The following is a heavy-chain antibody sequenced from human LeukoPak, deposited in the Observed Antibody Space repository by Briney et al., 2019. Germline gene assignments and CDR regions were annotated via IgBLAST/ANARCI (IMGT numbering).Heavy chain of an antibody. CDR1: GFTFDDYA. Sequence: GGSLRLSCAASGFTFDDYAMDWVRQAPGKGLEWVSGISWNSGSIGYADSVKGRFTISRDNAKNSLYLQMNSLRAEDTALYYCAKETQDWSGHYYGMDVWGQGTTVTVSS. CDR2: ISWNSGSI. CDR3: AKETQDWSGHYYGMDV. D-gene: IGHD3-9*01. J-gene: IGHJ6*02. V-gene: IGHV3-9*01.